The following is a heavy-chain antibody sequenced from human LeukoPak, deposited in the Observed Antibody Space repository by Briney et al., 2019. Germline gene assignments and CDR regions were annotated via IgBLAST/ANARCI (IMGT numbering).Heavy chain of an antibody. CDR2: INANSGGT. V-gene: IGHV1-2*02. CDR1: GSIFTGYY. J-gene: IGHJ3*01. Sequence: ASVKVSCKASGSIFTGYYMHWVRQAPGQGLEWMGCINANSGGTNYAQKFQGRVTMTRDTSISTAYMDLSRLRSDDTAVYYCARDHPYSSGWYGRVEALDLWGQGTTVTVSS. CDR3: ARDHPYSSGWYGRVEALDL. D-gene: IGHD6-19*01.